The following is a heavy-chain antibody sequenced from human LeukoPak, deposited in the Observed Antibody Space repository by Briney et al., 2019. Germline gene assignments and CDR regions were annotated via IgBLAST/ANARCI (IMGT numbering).Heavy chain of an antibody. V-gene: IGHV3-33*06. CDR1: GFTFSSYG. CDR2: IWYDGSNK. Sequence: GGSLRLSCAASGFTFSSYGMHWVRQAPGKGLEWVAVIWYDGSNKYYADSVKGRFTISRDNSKNTLYLQMNSLRAEDTAVYYCAKVARDTAMVFGYWGQGTLVTVSS. D-gene: IGHD5-18*01. CDR3: AKVARDTAMVFGY. J-gene: IGHJ4*02.